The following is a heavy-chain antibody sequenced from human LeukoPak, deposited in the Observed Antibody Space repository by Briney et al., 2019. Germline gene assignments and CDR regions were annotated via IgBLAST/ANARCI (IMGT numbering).Heavy chain of an antibody. J-gene: IGHJ2*01. V-gene: IGHV4-59*11. Sequence: SETLSLTCNVSGGSISSHYCSWIRQPPGKGLEWIGYIYYSGSTNYNPSLKSRVTMSVDTSKNQFSLKLSSVTAADTAVYYCARGDWYFDLWGRGTLVTVSS. CDR3: ARGDWYFDL. CDR1: GGSISSHY. CDR2: IYYSGST.